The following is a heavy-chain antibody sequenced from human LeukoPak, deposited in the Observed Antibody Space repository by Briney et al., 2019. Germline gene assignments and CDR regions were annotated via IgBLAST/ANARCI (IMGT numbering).Heavy chain of an antibody. Sequence: GGSLRLSCAASGFTFSSYAMHWVRQAPGKGLEYVSAISSNGGSTYYANSVKGRFTISRDNSKNTLYLQMGSLRAEDMAVYYCARPGRYDFWSGYRPHDAFDIWGQGTMVTVSS. CDR2: ISSNGGST. V-gene: IGHV3-64*01. D-gene: IGHD3-3*01. CDR1: GFTFSSYA. CDR3: ARPGRYDFWSGYRPHDAFDI. J-gene: IGHJ3*02.